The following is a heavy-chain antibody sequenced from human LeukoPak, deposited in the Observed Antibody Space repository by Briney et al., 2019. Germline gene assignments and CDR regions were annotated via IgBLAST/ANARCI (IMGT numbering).Heavy chain of an antibody. J-gene: IGHJ4*01. V-gene: IGHV3-53*01. CDR1: GFTVSSTY. CDR3: ARARYFDF. Sequence: PGGSLRLSCAASGFTVSSTYMSWVRQAPGKGLEWVSLINGGEGPYYADSVKGRFTTSTHNSKNTLSLQMTSLRAEDTAMYYCARARYFDFWGQGTLVTVSS. CDR2: INGGEGP.